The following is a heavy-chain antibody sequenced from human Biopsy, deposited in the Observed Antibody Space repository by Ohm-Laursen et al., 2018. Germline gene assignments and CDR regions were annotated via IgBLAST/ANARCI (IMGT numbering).Heavy chain of an antibody. V-gene: IGHV4-59*01. D-gene: IGHD2-2*01. CDR1: GGSISGYH. CDR3: ARMPHFDY. CDR2: ISYPGGI. J-gene: IGHJ4*02. Sequence: PGTLSLTCSVSGGSISGYHWSWIRKSPGKGLEWLAYISYPGGITSNPSLNGRATMSLDTSKNQFSLWLIYVTAADTAVYYCARMPHFDYWGQGILVTVSS.